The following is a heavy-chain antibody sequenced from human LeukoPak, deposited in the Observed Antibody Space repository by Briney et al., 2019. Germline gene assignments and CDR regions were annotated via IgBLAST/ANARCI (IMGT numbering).Heavy chain of an antibody. CDR1: GYTFTSYY. J-gene: IGHJ6*02. CDR3: AREYCGGDCCTPGDYYYYGMDV. CDR2: INPSGGST. D-gene: IGHD2-21*02. V-gene: IGHV1-46*01. Sequence: ASVKVSCKASGYTFTSYYMHWVRQAPGQGLEWMGIINPSGGSTSYAQKFQGRVTMTRDTSTSTVYMELSSLRSEDTAVYYCAREYCGGDCCTPGDYYYYGMDVWGQGTTVTVSS.